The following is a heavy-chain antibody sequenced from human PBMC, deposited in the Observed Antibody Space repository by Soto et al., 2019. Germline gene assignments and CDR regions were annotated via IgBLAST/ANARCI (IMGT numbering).Heavy chain of an antibody. D-gene: IGHD6-13*01. CDR3: VRRHVSATGIDWFDP. V-gene: IGHV1-3*01. CDR2: INAANGDT. CDR1: FYTFTSYC. Sequence: SFYTFTSYCIHWVRQAPGQRLEWMGWINAANGDTIYSPKFQGRVTITRDTSASTAYMELSSLRSEDTALYYCVRRHVSATGIDWFDPWGQGTLVTVSS. J-gene: IGHJ5*02.